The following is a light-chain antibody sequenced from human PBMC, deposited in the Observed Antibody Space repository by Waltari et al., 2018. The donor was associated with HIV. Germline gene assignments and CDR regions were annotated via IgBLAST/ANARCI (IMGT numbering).Light chain of an antibody. CDR2: DNN. J-gene: IGLJ3*02. V-gene: IGLV1-51*01. CDR3: GTWDASLSVGV. CDR1: SSTFGTVF. Sequence: QSVLTQPPSVSAAPGQKVTISCSVSSTFGTVFLSCYQHLPGSAPKPLIYDNNKRPSGISDRFSGSKSGTSATLGITGLQTGDEADYYCGTWDASLSVGVFGGGTKLTVL.